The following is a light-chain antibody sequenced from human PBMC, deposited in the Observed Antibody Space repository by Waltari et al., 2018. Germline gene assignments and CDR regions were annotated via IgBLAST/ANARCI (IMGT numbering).Light chain of an antibody. J-gene: IGLJ2*01. CDR1: SSDVGGYNY. V-gene: IGLV2-14*01. CDR2: EVS. Sequence: QSALTQPASVSGSPGQSITISCTGTSSDVGGYNYVSWYQQHPGKAPKLMIYEVSKRPSGVSHRFSGSKAGNTASLTISGLQAEDEADYYCSSYTSSSTVVFGGGTKLTVL. CDR3: SSYTSSSTVV.